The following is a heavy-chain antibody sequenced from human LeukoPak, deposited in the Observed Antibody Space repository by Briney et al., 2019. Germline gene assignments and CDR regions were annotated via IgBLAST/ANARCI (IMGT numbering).Heavy chain of an antibody. CDR3: AREDGSGSYSNFDY. V-gene: IGHV4-59*01. CDR1: GGSISSYY. D-gene: IGHD1-26*01. Sequence: KPSETLSLTCTVSGGSISSYYRSWIRQPPGKGLEWIGYIYYSGSTNYNPSLKSRVTISVDTSKNQSSLKLSSVTAADTAVYYCAREDGSGSYSNFDYWGQGTLVTVSS. J-gene: IGHJ4*02. CDR2: IYYSGST.